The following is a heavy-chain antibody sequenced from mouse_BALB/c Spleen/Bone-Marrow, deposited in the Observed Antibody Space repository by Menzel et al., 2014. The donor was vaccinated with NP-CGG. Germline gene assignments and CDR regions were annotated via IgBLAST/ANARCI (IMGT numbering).Heavy chain of an antibody. J-gene: IGHJ1*01. D-gene: IGHD2-1*01. CDR2: INPYNDCT. V-gene: IGHV1-14*01. CDR1: GYTFTSYV. CDR3: ARKDYGNYGWYFDV. Sequence: VHVKQSGPELVKPGASVKMSCKASGYTFTSYVMRWVKQKPGQGLEWIGYINPYNDCTKYNEKFKGKATLTSDKSSSTAYMELSSLTSEDSAVYYCARKDYGNYGWYFDVWGAGTTVTVSS.